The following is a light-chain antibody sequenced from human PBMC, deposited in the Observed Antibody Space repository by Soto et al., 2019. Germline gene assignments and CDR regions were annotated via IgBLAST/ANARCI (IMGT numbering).Light chain of an antibody. CDR3: QQYNKWPFT. V-gene: IGKV3-15*01. CDR1: QSVSSN. J-gene: IGKJ3*01. Sequence: EIVMTQSPATLSMSPGERATLSCRASQSVSSNLAWYQQKPGQAPRLLIYGASTRATGIPARFSGSGSGTEFTLTISGLQSEDFAVYYCQQYNKWPFTFGPGTKVDIK. CDR2: GAS.